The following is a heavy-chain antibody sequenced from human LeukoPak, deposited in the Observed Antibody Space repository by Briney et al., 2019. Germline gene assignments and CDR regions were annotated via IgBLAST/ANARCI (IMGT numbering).Heavy chain of an antibody. CDR1: GDSVSSNSAA. Sequence: SQTLSLTCVISGDSVSSNSAAWNWIRQSPSRGLEWLGRTYYRSKWYNDYAVSVRSRVTINPDTSKNQFSLQLNSVTPEDTAVYYCVRGAAVVGTRAFDIWGLGTMVTVSS. CDR3: VRGAAVVGTRAFDI. CDR2: TYYRSKWYN. J-gene: IGHJ3*02. V-gene: IGHV6-1*01. D-gene: IGHD6-19*01.